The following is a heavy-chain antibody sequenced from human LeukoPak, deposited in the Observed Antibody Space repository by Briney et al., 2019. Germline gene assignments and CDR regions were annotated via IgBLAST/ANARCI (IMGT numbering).Heavy chain of an antibody. V-gene: IGHV4-39*07. Sequence: PSETLSLTCTVSGGSISSSSYYWGWIRQPPGKGLEWIGSIYYSGSTYYNPSLKSRVTISVDTSKNQFSLKLSSVTAADTAVYYCARIVVGGYCSGGSCAPAGFDPWGQGTLVTVSS. CDR2: IYYSGST. CDR3: ARIVVGGYCSGGSCAPAGFDP. J-gene: IGHJ5*02. CDR1: GGSISSSSYY. D-gene: IGHD2-15*01.